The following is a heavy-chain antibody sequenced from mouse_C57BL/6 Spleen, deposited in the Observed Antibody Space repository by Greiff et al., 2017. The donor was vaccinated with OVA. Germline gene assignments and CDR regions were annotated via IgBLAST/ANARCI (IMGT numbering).Heavy chain of an antibody. CDR1: GYSITSGYY. Sequence: VQLQQSGPGLVKPSQSLSLTCSVTGYSITSGYYWNWIRQFPGNKLEWMGYISYDGSNNYNPSLKNRISITRDTSKNQFFLKLNSVTTEDTATYYCARTSTVVDYYAMDYWGQGTSVTVSS. CDR3: ARTSTVVDYYAMDY. D-gene: IGHD1-1*01. V-gene: IGHV3-6*01. J-gene: IGHJ4*01. CDR2: ISYDGSN.